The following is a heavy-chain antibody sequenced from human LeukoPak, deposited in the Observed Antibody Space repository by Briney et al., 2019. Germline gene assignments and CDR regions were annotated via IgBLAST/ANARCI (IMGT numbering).Heavy chain of an antibody. CDR1: GFTFSSYG. D-gene: IGHD6-19*01. J-gene: IGHJ4*02. V-gene: IGHV3-30*02. Sequence: PGGSLRLSCAASGFTFSSYGMHWVRQAPGKGLEWVAFIRYDGSNKYYADSVKGRFTISRDNSKNTLYLQMNSLRAEDTAVYYCARALRSSGWYSLDYWGQGTLVTVSS. CDR2: IRYDGSNK. CDR3: ARALRSSGWYSLDY.